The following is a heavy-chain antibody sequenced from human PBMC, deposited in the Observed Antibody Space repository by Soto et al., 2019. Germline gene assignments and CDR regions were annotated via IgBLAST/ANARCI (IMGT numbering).Heavy chain of an antibody. CDR1: GFTFSSYG. J-gene: IGHJ4*02. Sequence: QVQLVESGGGVVQPGRSLRLSCAASGFTFSSYGMHWVRQAPGKGLEWVAVISYDGSNKYYADSVKGRFTISRDNSKNTLYLQMNRLRAEDTAVYYCAKSFASGYYVPYFDYWGQGTLVTVSS. CDR2: ISYDGSNK. CDR3: AKSFASGYYVPYFDY. D-gene: IGHD3-22*01. V-gene: IGHV3-30*18.